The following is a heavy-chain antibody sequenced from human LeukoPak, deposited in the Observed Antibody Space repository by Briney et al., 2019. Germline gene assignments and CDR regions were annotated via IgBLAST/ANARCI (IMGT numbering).Heavy chain of an antibody. V-gene: IGHV3-74*01. Sequence: PGGSLRLSCAASGFTFTSYWMHWVRQAPGKGLVWVSRINSDGSSTNYADSVKGRFTISRDNAKNTLYPQMNSLRAEDTAVYYCARDAPDYGDYKVGDLDYWGQGTLVTVSS. J-gene: IGHJ4*02. CDR3: ARDAPDYGDYKVGDLDY. CDR2: INSDGSST. CDR1: GFTFTSYW. D-gene: IGHD4-17*01.